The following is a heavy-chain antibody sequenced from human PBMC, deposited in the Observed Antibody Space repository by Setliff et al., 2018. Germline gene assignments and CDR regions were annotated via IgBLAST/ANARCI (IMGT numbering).Heavy chain of an antibody. CDR3: FGAGTCSY. CDR1: GFTFSSLW. Sequence: GGSLRLSCAASGFTFSSLWMSWVRQAPGKGLEWVANINQGGGEQFYVDSVKGRFTISRDNAENSLSLQMNNLRTEDTAVYYCFGAGTCSYWGQGTLVTVSS. D-gene: IGHD3-10*01. CDR2: INQGGGEQ. V-gene: IGHV3-7*01. J-gene: IGHJ4*02.